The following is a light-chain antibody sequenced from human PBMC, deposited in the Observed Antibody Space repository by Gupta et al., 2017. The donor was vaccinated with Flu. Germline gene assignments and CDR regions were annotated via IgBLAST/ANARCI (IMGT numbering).Light chain of an antibody. CDR3: QQYYSTPWT. Sequence: IVMTQSPDSLAVSLGERARINCKSSQSVLYSSNNKNYLAWYQQKPGQPPQLLIYWASTRESGVPDRFSGSGSETDFTLTINSLQAEDVAVYYCQQYYSTPWTFGQGTKVEIK. CDR2: WAS. J-gene: IGKJ1*01. CDR1: QSVLYSSNNKNY. V-gene: IGKV4-1*01.